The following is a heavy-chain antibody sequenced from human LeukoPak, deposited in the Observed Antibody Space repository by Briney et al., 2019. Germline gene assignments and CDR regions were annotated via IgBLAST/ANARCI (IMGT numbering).Heavy chain of an antibody. CDR2: ISGSGGST. Sequence: HPGGSLRLPCAASGFTFSSCAMSWVRQAPGKGLEWVSAISGSGGSTYYADSVKGRFTISRDNSKNTLYLQMNSLRAEDTAVYYCAKDLLRYFDWLLFDPWGQGTLVTVSS. J-gene: IGHJ5*02. D-gene: IGHD3-9*01. CDR1: GFTFSSCA. V-gene: IGHV3-23*01. CDR3: AKDLLRYFDWLLFDP.